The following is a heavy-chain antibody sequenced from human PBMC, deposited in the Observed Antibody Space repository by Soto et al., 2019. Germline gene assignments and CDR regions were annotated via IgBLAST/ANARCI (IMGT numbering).Heavy chain of an antibody. CDR3: ARERDYDFWSGYYTGSTFDI. CDR2: TYYRSKWYN. D-gene: IGHD3-3*01. J-gene: IGHJ3*02. Sequence: PSQTLSLTCAISGDSVSSNSAAWNWIRQSPSRGLEWLGRTYYRSKWYNDYAVSVKSRITINPDTSKNQFSLQLNSVTPEDTAVYYCARERDYDFWSGYYTGSTFDIWGQGTMVPSPQ. V-gene: IGHV6-1*01. CDR1: GDSVSSNSAA.